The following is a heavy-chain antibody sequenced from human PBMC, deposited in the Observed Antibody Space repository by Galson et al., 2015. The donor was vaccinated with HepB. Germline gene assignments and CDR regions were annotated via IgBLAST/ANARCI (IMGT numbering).Heavy chain of an antibody. CDR2: INWNDGST. Sequence: VSGINWNDGSTGYADSVKGRFTISRDNAKNSLYLQMNSLRAEDTALYYCARGHYYGSGSYHWYFDLWGRGTLVTVSS. D-gene: IGHD3-10*01. CDR3: ARGHYYGSGSYHWYFDL. V-gene: IGHV3-20*03. J-gene: IGHJ2*01.